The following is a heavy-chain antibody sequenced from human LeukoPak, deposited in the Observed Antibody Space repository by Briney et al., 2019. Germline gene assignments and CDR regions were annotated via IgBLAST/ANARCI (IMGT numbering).Heavy chain of an antibody. Sequence: PGGSLRLSCAASGSTFSSYAMHWVRQAPGKGLEWVALISYDGSINDYADSVKGRFTISRDNSKNTLYLQMNSLRAEDTAVYYCARDSYDSSGVDSWGQGTLVTVSS. CDR3: ARDSYDSSGVDS. J-gene: IGHJ4*02. D-gene: IGHD3-22*01. V-gene: IGHV3-30*04. CDR1: GSTFSSYA. CDR2: ISYDGSIN.